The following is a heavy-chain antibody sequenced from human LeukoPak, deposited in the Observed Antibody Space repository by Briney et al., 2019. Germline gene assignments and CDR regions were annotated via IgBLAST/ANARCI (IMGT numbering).Heavy chain of an antibody. CDR3: AKATYYYDSRAENYYMDV. CDR2: ISGSGGST. Sequence: RTGGSLRLSCAASGFTFSTYAMNWVRQAPGKGLEWVSAISGSGGSTYYADSVKGRFTISRDNSKNTLYLQMNSLRAEDTAVYYCAKATYYYDSRAENYYMDVWGKGTTVTVSS. V-gene: IGHV3-23*01. CDR1: GFTFSTYA. J-gene: IGHJ6*03. D-gene: IGHD3-22*01.